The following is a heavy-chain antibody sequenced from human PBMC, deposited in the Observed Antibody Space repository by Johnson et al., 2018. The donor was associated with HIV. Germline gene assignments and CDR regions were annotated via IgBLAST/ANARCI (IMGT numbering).Heavy chain of an antibody. J-gene: IGHJ3*01. CDR3: ARENWGAFDL. V-gene: IGHV3-30*03. Sequence: QVQLVESGGGSVQPGGSLRLSCAASGFSISNYDMHWVRQVTGKRLEWVAVISYDGSYKYYADSVKGRFTISRDNSKNTLYLQMNSLRAGDTAVYYCARENWGAFDLWGQGTMVTVSS. CDR1: GFSISNYD. CDR2: ISYDGSYK. D-gene: IGHD7-27*01.